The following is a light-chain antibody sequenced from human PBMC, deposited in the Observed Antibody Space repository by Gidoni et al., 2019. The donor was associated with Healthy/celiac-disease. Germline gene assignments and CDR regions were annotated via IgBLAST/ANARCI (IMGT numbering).Light chain of an antibody. J-gene: IGKJ1*01. CDR2: AAS. CDR1: QGIRND. CDR3: LQDYNYPWT. V-gene: IGKV1-6*01. Sequence: AIQMTKSPSSLSASVGDRVTITCRASQGIRNDLGWYQQKPGKAPKLLIYAASSLQSGVPSRFSGGGSGTDFTLTISSLQPEDFATYYCLQDYNYPWTFGQGTKVEIK.